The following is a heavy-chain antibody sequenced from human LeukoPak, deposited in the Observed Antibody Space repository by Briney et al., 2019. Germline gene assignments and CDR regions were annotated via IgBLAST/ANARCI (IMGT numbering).Heavy chain of an antibody. V-gene: IGHV3-48*03. CDR3: ASGTRDGQYDY. J-gene: IGHJ4*02. CDR1: GFTFSSYE. D-gene: IGHD5-24*01. Sequence: GGSLRLSCAASGFTFSSYEMNWVRQAPGKGLEWVSYIDSGRGSSTSYADSVKGRFTISRDNAKNSLYLQMNSLRAEDTAVYYCASGTRDGQYDYWGQGTLVTVSS. CDR2: IDSGRGSST.